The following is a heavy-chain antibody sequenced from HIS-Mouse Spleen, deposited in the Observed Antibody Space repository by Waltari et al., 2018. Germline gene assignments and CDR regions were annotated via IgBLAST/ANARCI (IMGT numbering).Heavy chain of an antibody. CDR3: AREIPYSSSWYDWYFDR. V-gene: IGHV4-39*07. J-gene: IGHJ2*01. CDR2: IYYSGST. Sequence: QLQLQESGPGLVKPSETLSLTCTVSGGSISSSSYYWGWIRQPPGKGLEWIGSIYYSGSTYSNPSLKSRVTIAVDTSKNQFSLKLSSVTAADTAVYYCAREIPYSSSWYDWYFDRWGRGTLVTVSS. CDR1: GGSISSSSYY. D-gene: IGHD6-13*01.